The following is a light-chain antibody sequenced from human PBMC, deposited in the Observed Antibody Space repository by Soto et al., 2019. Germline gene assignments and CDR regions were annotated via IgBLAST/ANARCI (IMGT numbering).Light chain of an antibody. V-gene: IGLV1-36*01. Sequence: QAVVTQPPSVSAAPRQRVTISCSGRTSNIGTNAVNWYQQIPGKAPKLLIYYDDLLPSGISDRFSASKSGTSASLAISGLQSEDEADYYCATWDDGLNAVVFGGGTQLTVL. J-gene: IGLJ2*01. CDR3: ATWDDGLNAVV. CDR1: TSNIGTNA. CDR2: YDD.